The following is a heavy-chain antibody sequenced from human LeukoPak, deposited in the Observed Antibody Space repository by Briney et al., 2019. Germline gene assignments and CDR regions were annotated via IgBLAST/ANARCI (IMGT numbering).Heavy chain of an antibody. CDR1: GGTFITYA. J-gene: IGHJ6*03. D-gene: IGHD5-18*01. V-gene: IGHV1-69*13. Sequence: SVKVSCKASGGTFITYALGWVRQAPGQGLEWMGGIIPIFGTANYAQKFQGRVTITADESTSTAYMELSSLRSEDTAVYYCARDSGYSYGGYYYYYYYMDVWGKGTTVTVSS. CDR2: IIPIFGTA. CDR3: ARDSGYSYGGYYYYYYYMDV.